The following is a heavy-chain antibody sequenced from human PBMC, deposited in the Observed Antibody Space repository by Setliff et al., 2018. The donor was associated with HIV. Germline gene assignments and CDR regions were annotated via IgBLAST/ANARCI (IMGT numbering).Heavy chain of an antibody. V-gene: IGHV3-23*01. CDR2: ISGSGGST. D-gene: IGHD3-3*01. J-gene: IGHJ3*02. CDR3: AKDRLEWLAPDGFDI. CDR1: GFTFSTYA. Sequence: PGGSLRLSCAASGFTFSTYAMSWVRQAPGKGLEWVSAISGSGGSTYYADSVKGRFTISRDNSKNTLYLQMNSLRAEDTAVYYCAKDRLEWLAPDGFDIWGLGTMVTVSS.